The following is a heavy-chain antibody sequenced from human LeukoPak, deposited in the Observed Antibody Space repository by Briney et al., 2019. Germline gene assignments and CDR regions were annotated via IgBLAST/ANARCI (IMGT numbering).Heavy chain of an antibody. CDR1: GFTFSSYW. V-gene: IGHV3-74*01. CDR3: ARGPMAALFDY. Sequence: GGSLRLSCAASGFTFSSYWMHWVRQAPGKGLVWVSRINSDGSSTSYADSVKGRFTISRDNAKNTLYLQMNSLRAEDTAVYYCARGPMAALFDYWGQGTLVTVSS. J-gene: IGHJ4*02. D-gene: IGHD5-24*01. CDR2: INSDGSST.